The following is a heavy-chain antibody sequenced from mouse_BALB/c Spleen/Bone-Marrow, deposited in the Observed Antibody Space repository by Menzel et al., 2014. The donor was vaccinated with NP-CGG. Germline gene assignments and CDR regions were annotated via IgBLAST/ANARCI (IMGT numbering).Heavy chain of an antibody. V-gene: IGHV5-17*02. CDR1: GFTFSSFG. CDR3: ARDEDYAMDY. CDR2: ISSGSSTI. Sequence: DVKLVESGGGLVQPGGSRKPSCAASGFTFSSFGMHWVRQAPEKGLEWVAYISSGSSTIYYADTVKGRFTISRDNPKNTLFLQMTSLRSEDTAMYYCARDEDYAMDYWGQGTSVTVSS. J-gene: IGHJ4*01.